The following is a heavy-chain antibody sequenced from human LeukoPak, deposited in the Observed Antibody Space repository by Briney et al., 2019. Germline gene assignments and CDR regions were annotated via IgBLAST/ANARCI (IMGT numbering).Heavy chain of an antibody. CDR1: GFTFSGYA. Sequence: GGSLRLSCAASGFTFSGYAMHWVRQAPGKGLEWVAVISYDGSNKYYADSVKGRFTISRDNSKNTLYLQMNSLRAEDTAVYYCASADDGGTAAAGSFPDYWGQGTLVTVSS. V-gene: IGHV3-30*01. J-gene: IGHJ4*02. CDR3: ASADDGGTAAAGSFPDY. CDR2: ISYDGSNK. D-gene: IGHD6-13*01.